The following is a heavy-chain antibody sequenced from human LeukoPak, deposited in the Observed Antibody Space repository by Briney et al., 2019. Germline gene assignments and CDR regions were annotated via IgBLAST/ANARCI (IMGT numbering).Heavy chain of an antibody. CDR1: GFAFSTYW. CDR2: IRSDGKST. V-gene: IGHV3-74*01. J-gene: IGHJ4*02. CDR3: AHASGIAAAN. D-gene: IGHD6-13*01. Sequence: PGGSLRLSCAASGFAFSTYWMNWVRQAPGKGLVWVSRIRSDGKSTSYTDSVRGRFTISRDNAKNTLYLQMNSLRAEDTAVYYCAHASGIAAANWGQGTLVTVSS.